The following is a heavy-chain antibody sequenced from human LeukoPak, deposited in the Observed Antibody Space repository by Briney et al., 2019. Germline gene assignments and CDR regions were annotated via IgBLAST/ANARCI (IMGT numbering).Heavy chain of an antibody. D-gene: IGHD2-2*01. V-gene: IGHV3-23*01. CDR3: AKDAVPAALGEYFFDY. CDR1: GFTFSSYA. CDR2: ISGSGGDT. Sequence: PGGSLRLSCAASGFTFSSYAMTWVRQAPGKGLEWVSGISGSGGDTYYPDSVKGRFTISRDNSKNTLYLQMNSLRDEDTAAYYCAKDAVPAALGEYFFDYWGQGTRVTVSS. J-gene: IGHJ4*02.